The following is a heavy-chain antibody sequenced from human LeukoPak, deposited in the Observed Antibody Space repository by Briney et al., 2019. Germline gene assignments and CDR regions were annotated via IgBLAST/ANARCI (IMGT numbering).Heavy chain of an antibody. CDR1: GCTFSSYA. CDR2: IAYDGSNK. V-gene: IGHV3-30-3*01. J-gene: IGHJ4*02. CDR3: ARQLSITMIVVVSHFDY. D-gene: IGHD3-22*01. Sequence: GGSLRLSCADSGCTFSSYAMHWVRQAPGRELEGVEVIAYDGSNKYYADSVKGRFTISRDNSKNTLYLQMNSLRAEDTAVYYCARQLSITMIVVVSHFDYWGQGTLVTVSS.